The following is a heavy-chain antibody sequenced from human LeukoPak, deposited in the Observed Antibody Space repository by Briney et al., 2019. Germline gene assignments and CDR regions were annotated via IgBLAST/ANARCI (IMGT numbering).Heavy chain of an antibody. Sequence: ASVKVSCKASGYTFTSYYMHWVRQAPGQGLEWMGIINPSGGSTSYAQKFQGRVTMTRDMSTSTVYMELSSLRSEDTAVYYCARDFLHVYHYDSSGYVRGAFDIWGQGTKVTVSS. D-gene: IGHD3-22*01. CDR2: INPSGGST. J-gene: IGHJ3*02. CDR3: ARDFLHVYHYDSSGYVRGAFDI. V-gene: IGHV1-46*01. CDR1: GYTFTSYY.